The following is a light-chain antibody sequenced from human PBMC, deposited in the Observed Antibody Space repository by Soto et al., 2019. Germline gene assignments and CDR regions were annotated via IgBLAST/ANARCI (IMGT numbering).Light chain of an antibody. Sequence: EIVLTQSPATLSLSPGERATLSCGASQSVSSSYLAWYQQKPGLAPRLLIYDASSRATGIPDRSSGSGSGTDFTLTISRLEPEDFAVYYCQQYGSSPPLTFGGGTKVEIK. CDR1: QSVSSSY. CDR2: DAS. V-gene: IGKV3D-20*01. J-gene: IGKJ4*01. CDR3: QQYGSSPPLT.